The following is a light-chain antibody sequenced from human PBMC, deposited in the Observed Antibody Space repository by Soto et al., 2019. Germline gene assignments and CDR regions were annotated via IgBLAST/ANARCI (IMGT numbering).Light chain of an antibody. J-gene: IGLJ1*01. V-gene: IGLV2-8*01. Sequence: QSVLTQPPSASGSPGQSVTISCTGTSSDVGGYKYVSWYQQYPGKAPKLMIYEVSKRPSGVPDRFSGSKSGDTASLTVSGLQAEDEADYYCSSYAGSNNYVFGTGTKV. CDR3: SSYAGSNNYV. CDR2: EVS. CDR1: SSDVGGYKY.